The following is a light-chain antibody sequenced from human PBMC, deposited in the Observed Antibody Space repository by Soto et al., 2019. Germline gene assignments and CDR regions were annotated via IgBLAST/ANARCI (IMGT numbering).Light chain of an antibody. Sequence: QSVLTQPASVSGSPGQSITISCTGTSSDVGGYNYVSWYQQHPGKAPKLMIYEVSNRPSGVSNRFSGSKSGNTAPLAITGLQAEDEADYYCQSYDSSLSGYVFGTGTRSPS. CDR1: SSDVGGYNY. CDR3: QSYDSSLSGYV. CDR2: EVS. J-gene: IGLJ1*01. V-gene: IGLV2-14*01.